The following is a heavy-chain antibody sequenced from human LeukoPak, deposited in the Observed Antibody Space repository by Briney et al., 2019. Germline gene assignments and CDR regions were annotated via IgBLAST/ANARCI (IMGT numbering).Heavy chain of an antibody. CDR2: IYYSGST. V-gene: IGHV4-59*01. D-gene: IGHD3-9*01. CDR3: ARQVGQILTGYYTQYFDY. CDR1: GGSISSYY. J-gene: IGHJ4*02. Sequence: SETLSLTCTVSGGSISSYYWSWIRQPPGKGLEWIEYIYYSGSTNYNPSLKSRVTISVDTSKNQFSLKLSSVTAADTAVYYCARQVGQILTGYYTQYFDYWGQGTLVTVSS.